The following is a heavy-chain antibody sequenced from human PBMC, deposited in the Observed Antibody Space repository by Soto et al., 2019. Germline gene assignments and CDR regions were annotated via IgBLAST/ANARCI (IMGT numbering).Heavy chain of an antibody. CDR1: GYMFDTYG. V-gene: IGHV1-18*01. Sequence: QVQLVQSGAEVKKPGASVKVSCKASGYMFDTYGINWVRQAPGQGLEWMGWISAYNGNTKYAQNLQGRVTMTTDASTSTAYMEMRSLRSDYTAVYYCAIDLDGSGSYYTDYWARGNLVT. J-gene: IGHJ4*02. CDR2: ISAYNGNT. D-gene: IGHD3-10*01. CDR3: AIDLDGSGSYYTDY.